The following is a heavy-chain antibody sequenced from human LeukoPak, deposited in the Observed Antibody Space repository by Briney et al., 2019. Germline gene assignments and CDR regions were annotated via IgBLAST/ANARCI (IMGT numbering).Heavy chain of an antibody. Sequence: GASVKVSCKASGYTFTSYYMHWVRQAPGQGLEWMGIINPSGGSTSYAQKFQGRVTMTRDTSTSTVYMELSSLRSEDTAVYYCAGDRFRGPEYYYYGMDVWGQGTTVTVSS. CDR3: AGDRFRGPEYYYYGMDV. CDR1: GYTFTSYY. CDR2: INPSGGST. V-gene: IGHV1-46*01. D-gene: IGHD3-3*01. J-gene: IGHJ6*02.